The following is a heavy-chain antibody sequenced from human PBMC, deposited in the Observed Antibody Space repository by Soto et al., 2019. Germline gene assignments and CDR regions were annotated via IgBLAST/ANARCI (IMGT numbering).Heavy chain of an antibody. CDR1: GFTFSSYA. CDR3: AKDTAVAGTVGYYYFYGMDV. D-gene: IGHD6-19*01. Sequence: LRLSCAASGFTFSSYAMSWVRQAPGKGLEWVSAISGSGGSTYYADSVKGRFTISRDNSKNTLYLQMNSLRAEDTAVYYCAKDTAVAGTVGYYYFYGMDVWGQGTTVTVSS. J-gene: IGHJ6*02. CDR2: ISGSGGST. V-gene: IGHV3-23*01.